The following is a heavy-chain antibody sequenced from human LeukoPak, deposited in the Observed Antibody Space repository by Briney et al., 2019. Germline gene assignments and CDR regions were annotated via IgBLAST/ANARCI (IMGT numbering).Heavy chain of an antibody. V-gene: IGHV1-18*01. CDR3: ARDPIAVAGADPYYYYGMDV. J-gene: IGHJ6*02. CDR2: ISAYNGNT. D-gene: IGHD6-19*01. Sequence: ASVKVPCKASGYTFTSYGISWVRQAPGQGLECMGWISAYNGNTNYAQKLQGRVTMTTDTSTSTAYMELRSLRSDDTAVYYCARDPIAVAGADPYYYYGMDVWGQGTTVTVSS. CDR1: GYTFTSYG.